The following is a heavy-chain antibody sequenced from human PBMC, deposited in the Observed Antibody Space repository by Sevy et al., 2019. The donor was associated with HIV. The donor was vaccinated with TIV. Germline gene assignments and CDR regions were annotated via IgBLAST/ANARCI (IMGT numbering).Heavy chain of an antibody. J-gene: IGHJ4*02. CDR2: LSFGCGEI. D-gene: IGHD2-8*01. V-gene: IGHV3-23*01. CDR1: GCTFSKYS. CDR3: AREGCTKPHDY. Sequence: GGSLRLSCAASGCTFSKYSRSWVRQPPGKGLEWVSTLSFGCGEINYADSVKGRFTISRDNSKSSVYLQMNNLRPEDMAVYYCAREGCTKPHDYWGQGTLVTVSS.